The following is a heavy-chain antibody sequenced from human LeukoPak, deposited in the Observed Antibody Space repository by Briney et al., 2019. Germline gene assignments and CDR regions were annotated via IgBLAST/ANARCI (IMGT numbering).Heavy chain of an antibody. CDR2: IYYSGST. Sequence: PSETLSLTCTASGGSISSYYWSWIRQPPGKGLEWIGYIYYSGSTNYNPSLKSRVTISVDTSKNQFSLKLSSVTAADTAVYYCARDHFGNLGYYGMDVWGQGTTVTVSS. J-gene: IGHJ6*02. CDR1: GGSISSYY. D-gene: IGHD4-23*01. V-gene: IGHV4-59*01. CDR3: ARDHFGNLGYYGMDV.